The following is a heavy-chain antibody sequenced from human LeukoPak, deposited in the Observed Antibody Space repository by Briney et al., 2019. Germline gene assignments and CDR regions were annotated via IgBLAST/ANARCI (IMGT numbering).Heavy chain of an antibody. Sequence: PSETLSLTCAVYGGSFSGYYWSWIRQPPGKGLEWIGYIYYSGSTYYNPSLKSRVTISVDTSKNQFSLKLSSVTAADTAVYYCAREAPITIFGVVPSFDPWGQGTLVTVSS. V-gene: IGHV4-30-4*08. CDR3: AREAPITIFGVVPSFDP. D-gene: IGHD3-3*01. J-gene: IGHJ5*02. CDR1: GGSFSGYY. CDR2: IYYSGST.